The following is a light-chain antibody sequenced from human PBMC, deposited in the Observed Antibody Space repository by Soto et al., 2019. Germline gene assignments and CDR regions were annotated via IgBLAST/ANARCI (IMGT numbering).Light chain of an antibody. CDR1: QSISSW. CDR2: KAS. V-gene: IGKV1-5*03. Sequence: DIQMTQSPSSLSASVGDRVTITCRASQSISSWLAWYQQKPGKAPKLLIYKASSLESGVPSRFSGSGSGTEFTLTISSLQPEDFATYYCQQLNSAWTFGQGTKVDIK. CDR3: QQLNSAWT. J-gene: IGKJ1*01.